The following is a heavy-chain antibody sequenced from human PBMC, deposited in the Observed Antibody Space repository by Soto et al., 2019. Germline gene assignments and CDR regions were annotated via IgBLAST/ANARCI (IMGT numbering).Heavy chain of an antibody. CDR1: GGCVRIARDD. D-gene: IGHD3-22*01. CDR2: MYSSVST. V-gene: IGHV4-61*01. J-gene: IGHJ6*02. CDR3: ARVYDSGGYRVYYYYGMDV. Sequence: SWTLALACTVCGGCVRIARDDGSLIRQPPGKGLEWIGYMYSSVSTPYTSSLKSRVTISVDTSKNQFSLKLSSVTAADTAVYYCARVYDSGGYRVYYYYGMDVWGQGTTVTVSS.